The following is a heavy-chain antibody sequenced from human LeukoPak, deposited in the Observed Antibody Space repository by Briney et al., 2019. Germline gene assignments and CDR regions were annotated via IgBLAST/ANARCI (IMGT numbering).Heavy chain of an antibody. J-gene: IGHJ4*02. Sequence: GEXLKISFKGSGYSFTTYWIAWVRQMPGKGLEWMGLIYPGDSDIRYSPSFQGQVTISADKSITTAYLQWSSLKASDTAMYYCARHGGTYAYDYWGQGTLVTVSS. D-gene: IGHD5-12*01. CDR1: GYSFTTYW. V-gene: IGHV5-51*01. CDR2: IYPGDSDI. CDR3: ARHGGTYAYDY.